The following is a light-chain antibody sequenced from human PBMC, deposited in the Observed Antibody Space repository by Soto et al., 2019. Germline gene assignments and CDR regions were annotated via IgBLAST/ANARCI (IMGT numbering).Light chain of an antibody. CDR3: SSDTSSRTLV. V-gene: IGLV2-14*01. Sequence: QSALTQPASVSGSPGQSITISCTGTSSDVGGYNFVSWYQQHPGKAPKLVIYEVSNRPSGVSNRFSGSKSGNTASLTISGLQAEDEADYYCSSDTSSRTLVFGAGTKVTVL. J-gene: IGLJ3*02. CDR1: SSDVGGYNF. CDR2: EVS.